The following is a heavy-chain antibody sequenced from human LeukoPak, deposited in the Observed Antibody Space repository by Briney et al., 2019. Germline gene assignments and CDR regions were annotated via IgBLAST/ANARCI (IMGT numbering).Heavy chain of an antibody. J-gene: IGHJ4*02. CDR1: GFTFSSYS. D-gene: IGHD5-12*01. CDR2: ISSSSSTI. V-gene: IGHV3-48*04. CDR3: ARDQSGYDETYFDY. Sequence: GGSLRLSCAASGFTFSSYSMNWVRQAPGKGLEWVSYISSSSSTIYYADSVKGRFTISRDNAKNSLYLQMNSLRAEDTAVHYCARDQSGYDETYFDYWGQGTLVTVSS.